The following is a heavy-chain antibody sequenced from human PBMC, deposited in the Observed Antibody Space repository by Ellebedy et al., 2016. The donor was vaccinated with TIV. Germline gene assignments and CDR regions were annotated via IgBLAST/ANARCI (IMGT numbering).Heavy chain of an antibody. D-gene: IGHD3-10*01. CDR3: ARGDPLDY. V-gene: IGHV4-39*01. J-gene: IGHJ4*02. CDR2: IYDSGSP. CDR1: GGSIANSTFY. Sequence: MPSETLSLTCTVSGGSIANSTFYWAWIRQPPGKALALIGSIYDSGSPYYTPSLRGRVTISIDASKNQFSLNLRSLTAADTAVYYCARGDPLDYWGQGALVTVSS.